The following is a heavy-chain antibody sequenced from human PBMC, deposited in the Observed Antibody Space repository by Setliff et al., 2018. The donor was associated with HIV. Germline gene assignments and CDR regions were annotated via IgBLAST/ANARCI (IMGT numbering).Heavy chain of an antibody. CDR1: GGSFSSTSYY. D-gene: IGHD2-8*01. CDR2: VYYGGTT. CDR3: ARPTTGLGGGAAFDI. Sequence: SETLSLTCTVSGGSFSSTSYYWGWIRQPPGKGLEWIGSVYYGGTTYYTPSLKSRVSISVDTSRNQFSLRLNSVTAADTAVYYCARPTTGLGGGAAFDIWGQGAMVTVSS. V-gene: IGHV4-39*01. J-gene: IGHJ3*02.